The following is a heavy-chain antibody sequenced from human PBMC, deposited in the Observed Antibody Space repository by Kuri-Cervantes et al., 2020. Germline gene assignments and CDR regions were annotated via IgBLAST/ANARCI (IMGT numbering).Heavy chain of an antibody. D-gene: IGHD4-17*01. CDR1: GFTFSSYS. J-gene: IGHJ4*02. CDR2: INWNGGST. V-gene: IGHV3-20*04. CDR3: AKGSSLGDYGDFSHFDY. Sequence: GGSLRLSCAASGFTFSSYSMNWVRQAPGKGLEWVSGINWNGGSTGYADSVKGRFTISRDNAKNSLYLQMNSLRVEDTAVYFCAKGSSLGDYGDFSHFDYWGQGILVTVSS.